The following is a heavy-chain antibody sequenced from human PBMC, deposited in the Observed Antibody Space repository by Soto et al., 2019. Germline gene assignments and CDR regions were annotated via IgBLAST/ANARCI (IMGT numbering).Heavy chain of an antibody. CDR3: ARDGGGASYPYYYYAFDV. Sequence: LRLSCAASGFTFNTYAINGVRQAPWKGLEWVSTVSGSGGSIFYAESVKGRFTIARDNSRSTVYLRISSLRADDSAVYYCARDGGGASYPYYYYAFDVWGQGTTVTVSS. J-gene: IGHJ6*02. D-gene: IGHD1-26*01. CDR1: GFTFNTYA. V-gene: IGHV3-23*01. CDR2: VSGSGGSI.